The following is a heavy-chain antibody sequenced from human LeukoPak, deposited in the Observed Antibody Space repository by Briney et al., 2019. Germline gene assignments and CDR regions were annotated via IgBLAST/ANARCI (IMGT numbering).Heavy chain of an antibody. CDR2: IYHSGST. D-gene: IGHD1/OR15-1a*01. Sequence: SETLSLTCAVFGGSISSSNWWSWVCQPPGKGLEWIGEIYHSGSTNYNPSLKSRATVSVDTSKNQFSLKLNSVTAADTAVYYCARGRNKWGNFDYWGQGTLATVSS. V-gene: IGHV4-4*02. J-gene: IGHJ4*02. CDR3: ARGRNKWGNFDY. CDR1: GGSISSSNW.